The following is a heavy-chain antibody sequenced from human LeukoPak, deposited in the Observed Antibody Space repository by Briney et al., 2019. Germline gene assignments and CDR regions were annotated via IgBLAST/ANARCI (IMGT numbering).Heavy chain of an antibody. CDR3: ARVLRLERPYYYYYMDV. J-gene: IGHJ6*03. CDR2: ISNNGDKT. Sequence: GGSLRLSCAASGFTFNDYEMTWIRQAPGKGLEWVAHISNNGDKTYYADSVKGRFSISRDNTKNSVSLQMDNLRAEDTALYHCARVLRLERPYYYYYMDVWGKGTTVTISS. D-gene: IGHD1-1*01. V-gene: IGHV3-11*01. CDR1: GFTFNDYE.